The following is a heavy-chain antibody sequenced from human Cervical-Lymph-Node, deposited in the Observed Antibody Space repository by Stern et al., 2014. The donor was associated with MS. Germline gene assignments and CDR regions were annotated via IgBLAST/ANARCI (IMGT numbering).Heavy chain of an antibody. V-gene: IGHV3-13*01. CDR1: GFTFSSYD. D-gene: IGHD3-22*01. Sequence: EVQLLESGGGLVQPGGSLRLSCAASGFTFSSYDMHWVRHATGKGLEWVSAIGTAGDTYYPGSVKGRFTISRENAKNSLYLQMNSLRAGDTAVYYCARARYYYDSSGYYSIGAFDYWGQGTLVTVSS. CDR3: ARARYYYDSSGYYSIGAFDY. J-gene: IGHJ4*02. CDR2: IGTAGDT.